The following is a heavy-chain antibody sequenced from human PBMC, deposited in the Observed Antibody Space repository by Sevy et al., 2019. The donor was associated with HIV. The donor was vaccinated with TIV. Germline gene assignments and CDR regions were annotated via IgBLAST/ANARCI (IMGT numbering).Heavy chain of an antibody. D-gene: IGHD3-10*01. V-gene: IGHV4-39*01. CDR2: IYFSGST. J-gene: IGHJ4*02. CDR1: GGSIARSSYY. CDR3: ARHGGLVDRGFDF. Sequence: SETLSLTCTVSGGSIARSSYYWGWIRQSPGKGLEWIGSIYFSGSTSYATSLRSRVTISVDTSKNQVSLKMRSVTATDTAFYYCARHGGLVDRGFDFWGQGALVTVSS.